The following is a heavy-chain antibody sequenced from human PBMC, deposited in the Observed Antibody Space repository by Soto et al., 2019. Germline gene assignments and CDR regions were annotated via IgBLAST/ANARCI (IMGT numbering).Heavy chain of an antibody. CDR1: GFSLSTRDVG. CDR3: AHCRGGLASF. Sequence: QITLNESGPTLVKPTQTLTLTCTFSGFSLSTRDVGVGWIRQPPGEALEGLGVGYWDDSKTYRPSLGSRLTTPNDTSKSQVVLRMTKMDPVDTATYYCAHCRGGLASFWGQGTLVTVSP. D-gene: IGHD2-2*01. V-gene: IGHV2-5*02. CDR2: GYWDDSK. J-gene: IGHJ4*02.